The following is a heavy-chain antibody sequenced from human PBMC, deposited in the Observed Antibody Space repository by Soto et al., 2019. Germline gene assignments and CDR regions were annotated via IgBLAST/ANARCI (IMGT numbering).Heavy chain of an antibody. CDR2: IYYSGST. CDR1: GGSISSYY. D-gene: IGHD3-22*01. J-gene: IGHJ2*01. V-gene: IGHV4-59*01. Sequence: QVQLQESGPGLVKPSETLSLTCTVSGGSISSYYWSWIRQPPGKGLEWIGYIYYSGSTNYNPSLKSRVTISVDTSKNQFSLKLSPVTAADTAVYYCARVEENYYDSSGYYYGGWYFDLWGRGTLVTVSS. CDR3: ARVEENYYDSSGYYYGGWYFDL.